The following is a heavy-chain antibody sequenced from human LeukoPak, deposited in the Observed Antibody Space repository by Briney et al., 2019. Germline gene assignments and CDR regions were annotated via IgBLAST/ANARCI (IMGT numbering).Heavy chain of an antibody. CDR2: ISGSGGST. J-gene: IGHJ3*02. CDR1: GFTFSSYA. D-gene: IGHD3-10*01. V-gene: IGHV3-23*01. Sequence: PGGSLRLSCAASGFTFSSYAMSWVRQAPGKGLEWVSAISGSGGSTYYADSVKGRFTISRDNSKNTLHLQMNSLRAEDTAVYYCAKSAELLWFGELSYAFDIWGQGTMVTVSS. CDR3: AKSAELLWFGELSYAFDI.